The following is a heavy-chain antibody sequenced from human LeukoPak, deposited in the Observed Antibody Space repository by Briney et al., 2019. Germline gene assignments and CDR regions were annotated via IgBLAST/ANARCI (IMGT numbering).Heavy chain of an antibody. CDR2: VTSSGGTT. J-gene: IGHJ5*02. D-gene: IGHD1-26*01. V-gene: IGHV3-48*03. CDR1: GFTFSSYE. CDR3: AREGGSKNWFDP. Sequence: GGSLRLSCAASGFTFSSYEMNWVRQAPGKGLEWISYVTSSGGTTYYADSVKGRFTIPRDNAKNSLYLQMNSLRAEDTAVYYCAREGGSKNWFDPWGQGTLVTVSS.